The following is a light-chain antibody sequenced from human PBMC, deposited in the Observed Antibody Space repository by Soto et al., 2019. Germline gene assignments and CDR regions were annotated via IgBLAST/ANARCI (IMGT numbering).Light chain of an antibody. Sequence: EIVLTQSPATLSLSPGERATLSCRASQSVSSYLAWYQQKPGQAPRLLIYDASNRATDIPARFSGSGSGTEFTLTISTLEPEDFPVYYCQQRNNWPVTFGQGTRLEMK. V-gene: IGKV3-11*01. J-gene: IGKJ5*01. CDR3: QQRNNWPVT. CDR2: DAS. CDR1: QSVSSY.